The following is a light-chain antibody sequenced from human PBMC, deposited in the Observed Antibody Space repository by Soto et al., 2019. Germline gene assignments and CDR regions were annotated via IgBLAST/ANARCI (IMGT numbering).Light chain of an antibody. V-gene: IGKV3-15*01. CDR2: GAS. J-gene: IGKJ1*01. Sequence: EIVLTQSPATLSVSPGERATLSCRASQSVRSHLAWYQQKPGQAPTLLVYGASTRATGIPARFSGSGSGTEFTLTISSLQSEDFALYSCQQYTTWPLTFGQGTKVEIK. CDR3: QQYTTWPLT. CDR1: QSVRSH.